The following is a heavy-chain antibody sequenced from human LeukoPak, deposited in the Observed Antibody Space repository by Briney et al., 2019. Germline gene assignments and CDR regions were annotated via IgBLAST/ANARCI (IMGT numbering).Heavy chain of an antibody. CDR1: GFTFSTSM. CDR2: ILQDGQTT. D-gene: IGHD5-24*01. CDR3: TKRDGQSFDY. V-gene: IGHV3-23*01. Sequence: GGSVRLSCAASGFTFSTSMMSWVRRVPGQGLQWVSTILQDGQTTYYTDSVTGRFIISRDNFKGTLFLQMSSLGVEDTAIYYCTKRDGQSFDYWGQGALVTVSS. J-gene: IGHJ4*02.